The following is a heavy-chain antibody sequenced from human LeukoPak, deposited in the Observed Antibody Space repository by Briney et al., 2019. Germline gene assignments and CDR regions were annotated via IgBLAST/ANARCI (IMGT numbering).Heavy chain of an antibody. Sequence: SETLSLTCTVSGGSISSYYWSWIRQPPGKGLEWIGYIYYSGSTNYNPSLKRRVTISVDTSKNQFSLKMSSVAAAGSALYYCARAPHITIFGVVPATPGMDVWGQGTTVTVSS. V-gene: IGHV4-59*01. CDR2: IYYSGST. D-gene: IGHD3-3*01. CDR1: GGSISSYY. J-gene: IGHJ6*02. CDR3: ARAPHITIFGVVPATPGMDV.